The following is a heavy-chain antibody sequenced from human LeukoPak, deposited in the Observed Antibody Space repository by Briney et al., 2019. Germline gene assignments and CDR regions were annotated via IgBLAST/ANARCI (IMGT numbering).Heavy chain of an antibody. Sequence: GGSLRLSCAASGFTFSDYYMSWIRQAPGKGLEWVSYISSSGSTIYYADSVKGRFTISRDNAKNSLYLQMNSLRAEDTAVYYCAKVKQAAAGFFDYWGQGTLVTVSS. CDR2: ISSSGSTI. V-gene: IGHV3-11*01. CDR3: AKVKQAAAGFFDY. J-gene: IGHJ4*02. CDR1: GFTFSDYY. D-gene: IGHD6-13*01.